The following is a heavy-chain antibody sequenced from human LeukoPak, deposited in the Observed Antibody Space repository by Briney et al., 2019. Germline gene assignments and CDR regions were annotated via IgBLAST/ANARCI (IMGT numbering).Heavy chain of an antibody. CDR2: ISSNGGST. CDR1: GFTFTTYW. D-gene: IGHD5-18*01. Sequence: PGGSLRLSCAASGFTFTTYWMGWVRQAPGKGLEYVSAISSNGGSTYYANSVKGRFTISRDNSKNTLYLQMGSLRAEDMAVYYCARDAVDTAMEGYFDYWGQGTLVTVSS. CDR3: ARDAVDTAMEGYFDY. V-gene: IGHV3-64*01. J-gene: IGHJ4*02.